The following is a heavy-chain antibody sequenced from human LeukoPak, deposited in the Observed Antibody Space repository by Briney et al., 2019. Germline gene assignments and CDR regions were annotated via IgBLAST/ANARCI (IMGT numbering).Heavy chain of an antibody. Sequence: PSETLSLTCTVSGGSISSSSYYWGWIRQPPGMGLEWIGSIYYSGSTYYNPSLKSRVTISVDTSKNQFSLKLGSVTAADTAVYYCARDRGTVTHYYYYGMDVWGQGTTVTVSS. CDR1: GGSISSSSYY. V-gene: IGHV4-39*02. CDR3: ARDRGTVTHYYYYGMDV. J-gene: IGHJ6*02. CDR2: IYYSGST. D-gene: IGHD4-17*01.